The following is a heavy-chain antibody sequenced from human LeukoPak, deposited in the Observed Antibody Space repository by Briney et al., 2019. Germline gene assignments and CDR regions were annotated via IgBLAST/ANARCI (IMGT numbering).Heavy chain of an antibody. CDR1: GYTFTDYY. V-gene: IGHV1-2*02. D-gene: IGHD2-21*01. J-gene: IGHJ4*02. Sequence: GASVKVSCKASGYTFTDYYMHWVRQAPGQGLEWTGWINPNSGGTNYAQKFQGRVTMTRDTSISTAYMELSRLRSDDTAVYYCASIKYGGLFGDFDYWGQGTLVTVSS. CDR3: ASIKYGGLFGDFDY. CDR2: INPNSGGT.